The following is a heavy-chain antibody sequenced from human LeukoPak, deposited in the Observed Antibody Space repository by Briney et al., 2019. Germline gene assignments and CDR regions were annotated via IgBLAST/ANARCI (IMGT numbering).Heavy chain of an antibody. CDR3: ARWGSGDHDCYYYGMDV. J-gene: IGHJ6*02. Sequence: PGGSLTLSCTPSGLTFDDYGMSWARQAPGKGLEWGSGINWNGGSTGYADSVKGRFTISRDNAKNSLYLQMNSLRAEDTALYYCARWGSGDHDCYYYGMDVWGQGTTVTVSS. CDR1: GLTFDDYG. V-gene: IGHV3-20*04. D-gene: IGHD4-17*01. CDR2: INWNGGST.